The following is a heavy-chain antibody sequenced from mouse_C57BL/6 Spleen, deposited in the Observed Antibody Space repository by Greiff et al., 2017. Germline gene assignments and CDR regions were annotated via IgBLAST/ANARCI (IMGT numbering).Heavy chain of an antibody. D-gene: IGHD2-4*01. CDR1: GFTFSSYT. CDR2: ISGGGGNT. CDR3: ARQGDYEGAWFAY. J-gene: IGHJ3*01. V-gene: IGHV5-9*01. Sequence: EVKLVESGGGLVKPGGSLKLSCAASGFTFSSYTMSWVRQTPEKRLEWVATISGGGGNTYYPDSVKGRFTISRDNAKNTLYLQMSSLRSEDTALYYCARQGDYEGAWFAYWGQGTLVTVSA.